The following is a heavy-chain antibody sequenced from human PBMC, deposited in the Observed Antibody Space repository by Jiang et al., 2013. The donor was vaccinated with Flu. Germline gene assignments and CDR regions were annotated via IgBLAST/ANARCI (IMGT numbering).Heavy chain of an antibody. J-gene: IGHJ4*02. V-gene: IGHV4-4*02. Sequence: PGLVKPSGTLSLTCAVSGGSISSSNWWSWVRQPPGKGLEWIGEIYHSGSTNYNPSLKSRVTISVDKSKNQFSLKLSSVTAADTAVYYCAREPFYYDSSGYHVYWGQGTLVTVSS. CDR1: GGSISSSNW. CDR2: IYHSGST. D-gene: IGHD3-22*01. CDR3: AREPFYYDSSGYHVY.